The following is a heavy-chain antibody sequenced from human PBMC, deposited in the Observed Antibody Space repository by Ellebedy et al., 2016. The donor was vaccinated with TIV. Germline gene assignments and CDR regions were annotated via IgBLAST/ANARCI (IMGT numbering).Heavy chain of an antibody. J-gene: IGHJ4*02. CDR2: IKQDGSEK. V-gene: IGHV3-7*01. CDR3: ARHYRTMGDF. Sequence: GESLKISXAASGFTLSSYWMSWLRQAPGKGLEWVANIKQDGSEKYYVGSVKGRFTISRDNAKNSLYLQMNSLRAEDTAVHYCARHYRTMGDFWGQGTLVTVSS. D-gene: IGHD4/OR15-4a*01. CDR1: GFTLSSYW.